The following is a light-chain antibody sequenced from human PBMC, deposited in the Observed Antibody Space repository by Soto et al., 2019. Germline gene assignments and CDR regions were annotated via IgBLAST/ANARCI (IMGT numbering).Light chain of an antibody. Sequence: SYELTQPPSVSVSPGQTARINCSGDAXPKQYAYWYQQKPGQAPVVVIYKDNGRPSGIPERFSGSSSGTTVTLTISGVQAEDEAYYYCQSSDRSGRYPYVFGTGTKVTVL. CDR2: KDN. V-gene: IGLV3-25*02. J-gene: IGLJ1*01. CDR1: AXPKQY. CDR3: QSSDRSGRYPYV.